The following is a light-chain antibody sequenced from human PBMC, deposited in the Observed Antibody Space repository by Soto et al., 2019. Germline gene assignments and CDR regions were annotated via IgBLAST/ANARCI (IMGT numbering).Light chain of an antibody. V-gene: IGKV3-15*01. Sequence: EILMTQSPATLSVSPGERATLSCRATQTVNNKVVWYQHKPGQAPRLLIYGASTRATGIPARFSGSGSGTEFPLSISSLQSEDFAVYYCQQYNSWPPITLGQGTRLEIK. CDR1: QTVNNK. J-gene: IGKJ5*01. CDR2: GAS. CDR3: QQYNSWPPIT.